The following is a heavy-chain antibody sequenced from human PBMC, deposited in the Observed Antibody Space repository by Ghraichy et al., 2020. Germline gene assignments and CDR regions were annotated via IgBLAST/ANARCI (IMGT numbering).Heavy chain of an antibody. J-gene: IGHJ3*02. V-gene: IGHV3-7*03. D-gene: IGHD3-10*01. CDR1: GLIFSTYW. CDR2: INHDGREK. Sequence: GGSLRLSCAASGLIFSTYWMTWVRQAPGKGLEWVANINHDGREKYYVASVKGRFTISRDNAKNSLNLQMNVLSAEDTAVYYCSSGDTFDIWGQGTMVAVSS. CDR3: SSGDTFDI.